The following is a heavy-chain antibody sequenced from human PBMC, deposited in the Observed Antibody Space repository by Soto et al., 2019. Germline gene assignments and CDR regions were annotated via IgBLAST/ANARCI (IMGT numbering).Heavy chain of an antibody. CDR1: GGTFSSYA. CDR3: ARVPLITGTTEASGWFDP. V-gene: IGHV1-69*13. CDR2: IIPIFGTA. D-gene: IGHD1-7*01. Sequence: GASVKVSCKASGGTFSSYAISWVRQAPGQGLEWMGGIIPIFGTANYAQKFQGRVTITADESTSTAYMELSSLRSEDTAVYYCARVPLITGTTEASGWFDPWGQGTLVTVSS. J-gene: IGHJ5*02.